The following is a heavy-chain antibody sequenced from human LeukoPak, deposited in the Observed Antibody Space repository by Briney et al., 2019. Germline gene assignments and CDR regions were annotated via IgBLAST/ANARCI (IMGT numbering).Heavy chain of an antibody. CDR3: AKGGADYGEYDY. CDR1: GFTFSTYG. J-gene: IGHJ4*02. Sequence: GGSLRLSCAASGFTFSTYGMHWVRQAPGKGLEWVAVISYDGSNKYYADSVKGRFTISRDNSKSTLYLQMNSLRAEDTAVYYCAKGGADYGEYDYWGQGTLVIVSS. D-gene: IGHD4-17*01. V-gene: IGHV3-30*18. CDR2: ISYDGSNK.